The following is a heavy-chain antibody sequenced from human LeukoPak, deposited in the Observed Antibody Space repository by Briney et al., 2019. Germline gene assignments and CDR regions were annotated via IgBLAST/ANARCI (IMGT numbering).Heavy chain of an antibody. V-gene: IGHV1-18*01. D-gene: IGHD3-22*01. CDR2: ISAYNGNT. CDR1: GYTFTSYG. J-gene: IGHJ5*02. CDR3: ARTEDYYDSSGSPGGP. Sequence: GASVKVSCKASGYTFTSYGISWVRQAPGQGLEWMGWISAYNGNTNYAQKLQGRVTMTTDTSTSTAYMELRSLRSDDTAVYYCARTEDYYDSSGSPGGPWGQGTLVAVSS.